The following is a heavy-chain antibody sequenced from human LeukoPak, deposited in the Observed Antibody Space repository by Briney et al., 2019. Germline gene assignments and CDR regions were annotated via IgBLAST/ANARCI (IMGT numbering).Heavy chain of an antibody. CDR2: IRSKAYGGTT. D-gene: IGHD1-26*01. J-gene: IGHJ4*02. CDR3: TRGLWESN. Sequence: GGSLRLSCTASGFTFGDYAMNWFRQAPGKGLEWVGFIRSKAYGGTTEYAASVKGRFTISRDDPKSIAYLQMNSLKTEDTAVYYCTRGLWESNWGQGTLVTVSS. CDR1: GFTFGDYA. V-gene: IGHV3-49*03.